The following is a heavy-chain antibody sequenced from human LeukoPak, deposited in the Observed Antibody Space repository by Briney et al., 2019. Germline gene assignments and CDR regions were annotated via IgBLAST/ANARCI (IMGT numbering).Heavy chain of an antibody. Sequence: GGSLRLSCAASGFTFSSYSMNWVRQAPGKGLEWVSSISSSSSYIYYADSVKGRFTISRDNAKNSLYLQMNSLRAEDTAVYYCARVRRYGNYFDYGGKGTLVTVSS. D-gene: IGHD4-17*01. J-gene: IGHJ4*02. V-gene: IGHV3-21*01. CDR2: ISSSSSYI. CDR3: ARVRRYGNYFDY. CDR1: GFTFSSYS.